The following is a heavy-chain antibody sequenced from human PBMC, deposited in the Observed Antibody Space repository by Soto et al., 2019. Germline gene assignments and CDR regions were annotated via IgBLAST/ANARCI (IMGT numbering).Heavy chain of an antibody. D-gene: IGHD4-17*01. Sequence: PSETLSLTCAVSGGSISSGGYSWSWIRQPPGKGLEWIGYIYHSGSTYYNPSLKSRVTISVDRSKNQFSLKLSSVTAADTAVYYCARDQGDYIFDPWGQGTLVTVSS. CDR1: GGSISSGGYS. CDR2: IYHSGST. J-gene: IGHJ5*02. V-gene: IGHV4-30-2*01. CDR3: ARDQGDYIFDP.